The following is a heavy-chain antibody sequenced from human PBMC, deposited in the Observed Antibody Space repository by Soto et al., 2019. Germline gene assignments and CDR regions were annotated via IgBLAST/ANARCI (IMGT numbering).Heavy chain of an antibody. V-gene: IGHV4-59*03. J-gene: IGHJ4*02. D-gene: IGHD5-12*01. CDR2: IYYTGIA. CDR3: AGFLPEVATIPS. Sequence: WTWIRQSPGKGLEWIGHIYYTGIAKYSPSLESRVTISQDTSKNQFSLKLTSVTTADTAMYFCAGFLPEVATIPSWGQGTLVTVSS.